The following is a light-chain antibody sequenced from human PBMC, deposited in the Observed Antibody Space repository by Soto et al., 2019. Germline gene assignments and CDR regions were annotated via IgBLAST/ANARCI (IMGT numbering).Light chain of an antibody. Sequence: TQPPSASGSPGQSVTISCTGTSANVGGYNYVSWYQQHPGKAPKLMIFEVTKRPSGVPDRFSGSKSGNTASLTVSGLQADDEADYFCSSYAGSNNLIFGGGTKLTAL. CDR3: SSYAGSNNLI. J-gene: IGLJ2*01. V-gene: IGLV2-8*01. CDR1: SANVGGYNY. CDR2: EVT.